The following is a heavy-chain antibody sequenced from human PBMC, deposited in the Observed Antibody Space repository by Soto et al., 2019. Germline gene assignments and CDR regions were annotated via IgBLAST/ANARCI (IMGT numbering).Heavy chain of an antibody. CDR2: ISSSGSTI. CDR3: AREIVAAAR. Sequence: RGSLLVSCAASVFTFSDYYMSWIRQAPGKGLEWVSYISSSGSTIYYADSVKGRFTISRDNAKNSLYLQMNSLRAEDTAVYYCAREIVAAARWGQGTMVTVSS. J-gene: IGHJ3*01. CDR1: VFTFSDYY. D-gene: IGHD6-13*01. V-gene: IGHV3-11*01.